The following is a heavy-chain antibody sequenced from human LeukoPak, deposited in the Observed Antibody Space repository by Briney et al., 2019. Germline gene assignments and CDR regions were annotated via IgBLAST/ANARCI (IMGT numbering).Heavy chain of an antibody. CDR3: AAHSGWREGVDY. CDR2: IRYDGSNK. D-gene: IGHD6-19*01. Sequence: GGSLRLSCAASGFNFSSYGMHWVRQAPGKGLEGVAFIRYDGSNKYYANSVQGRFTISRDNSKNTLYLHINSLRAEDTAVYYCAAHSGWREGVDYWGQGTLVTVSS. V-gene: IGHV3-30*02. CDR1: GFNFSSYG. J-gene: IGHJ4*02.